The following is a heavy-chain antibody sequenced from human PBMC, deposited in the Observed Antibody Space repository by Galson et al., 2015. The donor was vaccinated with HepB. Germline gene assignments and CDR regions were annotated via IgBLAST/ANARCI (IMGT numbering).Heavy chain of an antibody. J-gene: IGHJ4*02. D-gene: IGHD6-13*01. CDR1: GFTFSSYA. V-gene: IGHV3-23*01. CDR3: AKRSGAAAGHGAFDY. Sequence: SLRLSCAASGFTFSSYAMSWVRQAPGKGLEWVSAISGSGGSTYYADSVKGRFTISRDNSKNTLYLQMNSLRAEVTAVYYCAKRSGAAAGHGAFDYWGQGTLVTVSS. CDR2: ISGSGGST.